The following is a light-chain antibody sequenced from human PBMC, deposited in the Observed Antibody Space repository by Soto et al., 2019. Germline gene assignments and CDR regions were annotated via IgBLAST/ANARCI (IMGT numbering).Light chain of an antibody. Sequence: QAVVTQEPSFSVSPGGTVTLTCGLTSGSVSTTYYPSWYQQTPGQAPRTLIYSTNIRSSGVPDRFSGSILGNKAALTITGAQADDESDYHSVLHMGGGLVVFGGGTKLTVL. V-gene: IGLV8-61*01. CDR2: STN. CDR3: VLHMGGGLVV. J-gene: IGLJ2*01. CDR1: SGSVSTTYY.